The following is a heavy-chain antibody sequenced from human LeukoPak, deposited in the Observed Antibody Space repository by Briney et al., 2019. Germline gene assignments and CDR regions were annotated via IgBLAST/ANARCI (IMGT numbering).Heavy chain of an antibody. CDR1: GYSISSGYY. D-gene: IGHD5-24*01. Sequence: PSETLSLTCTVSGYSISSGYYWGWIRQPPGKGLEYIGSIYHSGSTYYNPSLKSRVTISVDTSKNQFSLKLSSVTAADTAVYYCARARREMADYWGQGTLVTVSS. CDR2: IYHSGST. CDR3: ARARREMADY. V-gene: IGHV4-38-2*02. J-gene: IGHJ4*02.